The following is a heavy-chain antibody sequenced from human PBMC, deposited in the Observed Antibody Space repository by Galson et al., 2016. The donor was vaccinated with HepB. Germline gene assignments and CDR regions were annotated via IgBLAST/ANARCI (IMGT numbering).Heavy chain of an antibody. Sequence: SLRLSCAASGFTFDNFAMHWVRQSPGKGLEWVAVISYGGGVQIYTSSVKGRFTISRDSSKNTLYLQMDSLRPEDTAVYYCARDQTPGAPDYLDYWGQGTLVTVSS. D-gene: IGHD2-15*01. CDR3: ARDQTPGAPDYLDY. CDR1: GFTFDNFA. J-gene: IGHJ4*02. CDR2: ISYGGGVQ. V-gene: IGHV3-30*04.